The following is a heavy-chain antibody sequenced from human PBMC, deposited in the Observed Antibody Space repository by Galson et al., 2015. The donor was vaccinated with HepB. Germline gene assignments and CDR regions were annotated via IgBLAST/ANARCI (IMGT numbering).Heavy chain of an antibody. V-gene: IGHV3-21*01. Sequence: SLRLSCAASGFTFSSYSMNWVRQAPGKGLEWVSSISSSSSYIYYADSVKGRFTISRDNAKNSLYLQMNSLRAEDTAVYYCARAGYCSGGSCYLNYWGQGTLVTVSS. CDR3: ARAGYCSGGSCYLNY. D-gene: IGHD2-15*01. J-gene: IGHJ4*02. CDR2: ISSSSSYI. CDR1: GFTFSSYS.